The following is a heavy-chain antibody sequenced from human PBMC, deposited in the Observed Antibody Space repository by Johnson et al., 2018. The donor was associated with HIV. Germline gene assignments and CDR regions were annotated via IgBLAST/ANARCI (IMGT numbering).Heavy chain of an antibody. D-gene: IGHD1-26*01. CDR2: ISSSDGTK. J-gene: IGHJ3*02. V-gene: IGHV3-11*04. CDR1: GFNVSSNY. CDR3: ARFLSWGDAFDI. Sequence: QLVESGGGVVQPGRSLRLSCAASGFNVSSNYMSWVRQAPGKGLEWVSYISSSDGTKNYADSVKGRFTISRDNAKNSLYLQMNSLRAEDTAVYYCARFLSWGDAFDIWGQGTMVTVSS.